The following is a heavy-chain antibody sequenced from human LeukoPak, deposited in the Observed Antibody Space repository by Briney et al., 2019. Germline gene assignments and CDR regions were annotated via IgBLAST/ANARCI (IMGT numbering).Heavy chain of an antibody. D-gene: IGHD4-17*01. J-gene: IGHJ4*02. CDR2: ISYDGSKE. Sequence: PERSLRLSCAASGFTFSSYGMHWVRQAPGKGLEWVAVISYDGSKEYYVDSVKGRFIISRDNSKNTLYLQMNSLRVEDTAVYYCARGSSTTVTTLDYWGQGTLVTVSS. V-gene: IGHV3-30*03. CDR1: GFTFSSYG. CDR3: ARGSSTTVTTLDY.